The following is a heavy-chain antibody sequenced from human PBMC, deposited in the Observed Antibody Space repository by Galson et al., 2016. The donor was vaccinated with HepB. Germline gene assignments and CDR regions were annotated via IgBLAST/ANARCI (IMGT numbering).Heavy chain of an antibody. J-gene: IGHJ4*02. Sequence: SLRLSCAGSGFTFSIYAMSWVRQAPGKGLEWVSSISNNGVSTYYADSVKGRFTISRDNAKNTLHLQLNNLTTDDTAVYYCAREVFAYSASSGLRYWGQGTVVTVSS. CDR2: ISNNGVST. D-gene: IGHD3-10*02. CDR3: AREVFAYSASSGLRY. V-gene: IGHV3-23*01. CDR1: GFTFSIYA.